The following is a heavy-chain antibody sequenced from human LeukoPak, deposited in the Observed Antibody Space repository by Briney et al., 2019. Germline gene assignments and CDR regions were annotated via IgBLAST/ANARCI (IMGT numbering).Heavy chain of an antibody. Sequence: PGGSLRLSCAASGFTFSSYWMSWVRQAPGKGLEWVAVISYDGSNKYYADSVKGRFTISRDNSKNTLYLQMNSLRAEDTAVYYCARRCHGYNEKNGGYFDYWGQGTLVTVSS. CDR3: ARRCHGYNEKNGGYFDY. CDR1: GFTFSSYW. D-gene: IGHD5-24*01. J-gene: IGHJ4*02. V-gene: IGHV3-30-3*01. CDR2: ISYDGSNK.